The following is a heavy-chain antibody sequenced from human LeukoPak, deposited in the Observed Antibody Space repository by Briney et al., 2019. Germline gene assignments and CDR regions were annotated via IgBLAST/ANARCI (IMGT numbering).Heavy chain of an antibody. CDR2: ISSSSSYI. J-gene: IGHJ4*02. V-gene: IGHV3-21*01. D-gene: IGHD5-18*01. CDR3: ARTKDTAMVDY. Sequence: GGSLRLSCAASGFTFSSYGMHWVRQAPGKGLEWVSSISSSSSYIYYADSVKGRFTISRDNAKNSLYLQMNSLRAEDTAVYYCARTKDTAMVDYWGQGTLVTVSS. CDR1: GFTFSSYG.